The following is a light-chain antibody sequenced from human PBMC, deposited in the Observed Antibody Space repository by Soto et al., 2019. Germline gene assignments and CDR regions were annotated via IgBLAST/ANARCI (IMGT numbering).Light chain of an antibody. CDR3: SSYAGSNNLYV. CDR1: SSDVGGYNY. J-gene: IGLJ1*01. CDR2: EVS. V-gene: IGLV2-8*01. Sequence: ALTQPPSASGSPGQSVTISCTGTSSDVGGYNYVSWYQQHPGKAPKLMIYEVSKRPSGVPDRFSGSKSGNTASLTVSGLQAEDEADYYCSSYAGSNNLYVFGTGTKVTVL.